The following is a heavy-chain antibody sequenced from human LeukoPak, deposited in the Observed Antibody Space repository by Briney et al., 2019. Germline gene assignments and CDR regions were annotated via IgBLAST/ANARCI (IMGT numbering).Heavy chain of an antibody. Sequence: GGSLRLSCAASGFTFSSYGMHWVRQAPGKGLEWVAVISCDGSNKYYADSVKGRFTISRDNSKNTLYLQMNSLRAEDTAVYYCAKDEYYYDSSGYYQFWGQGTMVTVSS. V-gene: IGHV3-30*18. CDR3: AKDEYYYDSSGYYQF. D-gene: IGHD3-22*01. CDR1: GFTFSSYG. CDR2: ISCDGSNK. J-gene: IGHJ3*01.